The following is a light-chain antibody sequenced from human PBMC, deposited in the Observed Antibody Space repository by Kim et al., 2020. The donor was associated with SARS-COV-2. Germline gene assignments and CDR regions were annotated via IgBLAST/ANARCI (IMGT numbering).Light chain of an antibody. CDR2: NTH. CDR1: SGPVSTRHY. Sequence: GVTHTLDGGLSSGPVSTRHYPSGYQQTPGQAPRTLVHNTHTRSSGVPDRFSGSILGNKAALTITGAQADDESDYYCMLYMGGGIWVFGGGTQLTVL. V-gene: IGLV8-61*01. J-gene: IGLJ3*02. CDR3: MLYMGGGIWV.